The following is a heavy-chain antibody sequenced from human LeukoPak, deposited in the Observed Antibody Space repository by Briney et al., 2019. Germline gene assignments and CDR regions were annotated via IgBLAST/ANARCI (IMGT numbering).Heavy chain of an antibody. CDR2: IHYRGST. V-gene: IGHV4-59*01. CDR1: GGSFSSYY. J-gene: IGHJ4*02. D-gene: IGHD5-18*01. Sequence: PSETLSLTCTVSGGSFSSYYWSWIRQPPGKGLEWIGYIHYRGSTNYNPSLKSRVTISVDTSKNQFSLKLSSLTAADTAVYYCARSVLGYSYGLHIDYWGQGTLVTVSS. CDR3: ARSVLGYSYGLHIDY.